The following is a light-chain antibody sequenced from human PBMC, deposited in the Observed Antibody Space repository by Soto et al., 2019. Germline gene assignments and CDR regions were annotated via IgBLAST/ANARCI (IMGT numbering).Light chain of an antibody. V-gene: IGLV2-14*01. Sequence: QSALTQPASVSGSAGQSITISCSGTMRDVGAYNLVSWYQQHPGTAPKLIIYEVRNRPSGISSRFSGSSAGNTASLTISGLQPEDEGDYYCRAYTARSTLVFGGGTQLTVL. CDR2: EVR. J-gene: IGLJ3*02. CDR3: RAYTARSTLV. CDR1: MRDVGAYNL.